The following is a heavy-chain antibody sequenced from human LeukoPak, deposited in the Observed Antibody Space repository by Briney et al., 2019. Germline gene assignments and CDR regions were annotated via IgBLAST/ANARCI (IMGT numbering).Heavy chain of an antibody. CDR2: IYYSGST. CDR1: GGSISSGGYY. J-gene: IGHJ4*02. Sequence: TLSLTCTVSGGSISSGGYYWSWIRQHPGKGLEWIGYIYYSGSTNYNPSLKSRVTISVDTSKNQFSLKLSSVTAADTAVYYCARLIVGAIDYWGQGTLVTVSS. D-gene: IGHD1-26*01. V-gene: IGHV4-31*03. CDR3: ARLIVGAIDY.